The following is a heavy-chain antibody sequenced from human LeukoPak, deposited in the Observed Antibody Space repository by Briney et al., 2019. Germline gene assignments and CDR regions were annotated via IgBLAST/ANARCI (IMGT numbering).Heavy chain of an antibody. Sequence: SVKVSCTASGGTFSSYAISWVRQAPGQGLEWMGGIIPIFGTANYAQKFQGRVTITADESTSTAYMELSSLRSEDTAVYYCARYAKIVGATEGDYFDYWGQGTLVTVSS. D-gene: IGHD1-26*01. CDR2: IIPIFGTA. J-gene: IGHJ4*02. V-gene: IGHV1-69*01. CDR1: GGTFSSYA. CDR3: ARYAKIVGATEGDYFDY.